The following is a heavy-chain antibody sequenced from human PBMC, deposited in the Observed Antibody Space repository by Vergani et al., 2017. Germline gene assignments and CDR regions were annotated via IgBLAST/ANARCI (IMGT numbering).Heavy chain of an antibody. CDR1: GFTFSSYA. CDR3: AKRSSAATMRSHFDY. D-gene: IGHD5-12*01. V-gene: IGHV3-23*01. J-gene: IGHJ4*02. Sequence: EVQLLESGGGLVQPGGSLRLSCAASGFTFSSYAMSWVRQAPGKGLEWVSAISGSGGSTYYADSVKGRFTISRDNSKNTLYLQMNSLRAEDTAVSYCAKRSSAATMRSHFDYWGQGTLVTVSS. CDR2: ISGSGGST.